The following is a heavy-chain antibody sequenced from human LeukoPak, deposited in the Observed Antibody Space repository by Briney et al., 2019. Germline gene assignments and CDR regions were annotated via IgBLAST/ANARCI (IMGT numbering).Heavy chain of an antibody. J-gene: IGHJ5*02. D-gene: IGHD6-13*01. Sequence: ASVKVSCKASGYTFTDYYMHWVRQAPGQGLEWMGWIDPTSAGTNFAQKFQGRVTMTRDTSISTAYMDLSRLTSDDTAVYYCARDRSRSSTAAAGTVSWFDPWGQGTLVIVSS. CDR1: GYTFTDYY. V-gene: IGHV1-2*02. CDR3: ARDRSRSSTAAAGTVSWFDP. CDR2: IDPTSAGT.